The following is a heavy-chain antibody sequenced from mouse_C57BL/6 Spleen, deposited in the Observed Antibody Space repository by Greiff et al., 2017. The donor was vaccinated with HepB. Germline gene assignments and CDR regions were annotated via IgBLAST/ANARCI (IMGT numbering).Heavy chain of an antibody. CDR2: IDPENGDT. D-gene: IGHD1-1*01. CDR3: TKGYYGSSYLDY. V-gene: IGHV14-4*01. J-gene: IGHJ2*01. CDR1: GFNIKDDY. Sequence: EVQLQQSGAELVRPGASVKLSCTASGFNIKDDYMHWVKQRPEQGLEWIGWIDPENGDTEYASKFQGKATITADTSSNTAYLQLSSLTSEDTAVYYCTKGYYGSSYLDYWGQGTTLTVSS.